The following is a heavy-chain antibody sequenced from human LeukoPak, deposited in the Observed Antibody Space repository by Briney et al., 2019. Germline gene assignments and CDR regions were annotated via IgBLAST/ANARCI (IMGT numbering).Heavy chain of an antibody. V-gene: IGHV4-61*01. CDR1: GCSISSSSYY. CDR3: ARGRVIAAAGSGIPYNWFDP. D-gene: IGHD6-13*01. Sequence: SETLSLTCTVSGCSISSSSYYWIWMRQPPGKGLVGFGYIYYSGSTNYNPSLKSRVTISVDTSKNQFSLKLSSVTAADTAVYYCARGRVIAAAGSGIPYNWFDPWGQGTLVTVSS. CDR2: IYYSGST. J-gene: IGHJ5*02.